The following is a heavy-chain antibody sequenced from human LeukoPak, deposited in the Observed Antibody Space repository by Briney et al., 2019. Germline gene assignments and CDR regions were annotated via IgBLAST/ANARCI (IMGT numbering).Heavy chain of an antibody. D-gene: IGHD3-9*01. V-gene: IGHV3-30*04. CDR1: GFTFSSYA. J-gene: IGHJ6*02. Sequence: GGSLRLSCAASGFTFSSYAMHWVRQAPGKGLEWVAVISYDGSNKYYADSVKGRFTISRDNSKNTLYLQMNSLRAEDTAVYYCARVGKRYFDWLFYGMDVWGQGTTVTVSS. CDR2: ISYDGSNK. CDR3: ARVGKRYFDWLFYGMDV.